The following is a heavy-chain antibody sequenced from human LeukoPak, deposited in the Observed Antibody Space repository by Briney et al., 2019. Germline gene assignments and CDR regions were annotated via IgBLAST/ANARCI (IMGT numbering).Heavy chain of an antibody. D-gene: IGHD4-17*01. J-gene: IGHJ4*02. CDR1: GFTFSSYS. CDR2: ISSSSSYI. V-gene: IGHV3-21*01. Sequence: GGSLRLSCAASGFTFSSYSMYWVRQAPGKGLEWVSSISSSSSYIYYADSVKGRFTISRDNAKNSLYLQMNSLRAEDTAVYYCAGGDYDYFDYWGQGTLVTVSS. CDR3: AGGDYDYFDY.